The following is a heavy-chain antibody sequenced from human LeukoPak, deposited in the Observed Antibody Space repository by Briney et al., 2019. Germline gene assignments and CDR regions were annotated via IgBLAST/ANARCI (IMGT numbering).Heavy chain of an antibody. CDR3: ARDYAGSPDY. Sequence: GGSLRLSCTASGFTFSTYWINWVRQSPGKGVAWVALINGDGSTTTHADSVKGRFTISRDNAKNTAYLQMNSLRDEDTAVYFCARDYAGSPDYWGQGTLVTVSA. V-gene: IGHV3-74*03. D-gene: IGHD3-10*01. J-gene: IGHJ4*02. CDR1: GFTFSTYW. CDR2: INGDGSTT.